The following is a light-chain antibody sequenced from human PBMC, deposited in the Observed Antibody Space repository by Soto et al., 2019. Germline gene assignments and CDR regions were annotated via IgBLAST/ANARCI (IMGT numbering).Light chain of an antibody. CDR2: GAS. Sequence: EIVLTQSPGTLSLSPGESATLSCRASQSVSSSDFAWYQQRPGQAPRLLIYGASSRATGLPDRFSGSGSGTDFTLTISRLEPEDFAVYYCQQYVSSPPTFGGGTKVEIK. CDR1: QSVSSSD. V-gene: IGKV3-20*01. J-gene: IGKJ4*01. CDR3: QQYVSSPPT.